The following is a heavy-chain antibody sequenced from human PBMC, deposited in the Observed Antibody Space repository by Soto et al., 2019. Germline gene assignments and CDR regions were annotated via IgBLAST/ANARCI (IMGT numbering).Heavy chain of an antibody. CDR3: ARHFVGPLEKYYHYYYGMDV. Sequence: SVKVSCKAFRDTLRNSSMSWVRQAPGKELEWLGGIMPMLGTTSYAQKFKGRVTITEDDSTTTAYMELSSLRSDDTAVYYCARHFVGPLEKYYHYYYGMDVWGQGTAVTVSS. D-gene: IGHD2-21*01. CDR2: IMPMLGTT. V-gene: IGHV1-69*13. J-gene: IGHJ6*02. CDR1: RDTLRNSS.